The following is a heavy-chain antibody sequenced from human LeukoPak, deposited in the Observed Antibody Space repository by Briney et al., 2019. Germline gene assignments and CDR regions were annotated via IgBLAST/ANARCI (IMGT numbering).Heavy chain of an antibody. V-gene: IGHV3-74*01. Sequence: GGSLRLSCAASGFTFSNYWMHWVRQAPGKGLVWVSRINSDGSSTNYADSVKGRFTISRDNAKNTLYLQMNSLRAEDTAVYYCAISYYDTSGPFDYWGQGTLVTVSS. D-gene: IGHD3-22*01. CDR3: AISYYDTSGPFDY. CDR1: GFTFSNYW. J-gene: IGHJ4*02. CDR2: INSDGSST.